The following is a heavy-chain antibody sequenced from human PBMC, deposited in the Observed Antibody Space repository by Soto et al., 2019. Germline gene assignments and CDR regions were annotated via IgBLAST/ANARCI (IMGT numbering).Heavy chain of an antibody. J-gene: IGHJ6*02. V-gene: IGHV5-51*01. CDR1: GYSFTSYW. CDR3: ARQVNSGYDLSYYYYYGMDV. Sequence: PGESLKISCKGSGYSFTSYWIGWVRQMPGKGLEWMGIIYPGDSDTRYSPSFQGQVTISADKSISTAYLQWSSLKASDTAMYYCARQVNSGYDLSYYYYYGMDVWGQGTTVTVSS. D-gene: IGHD5-12*01. CDR2: IYPGDSDT.